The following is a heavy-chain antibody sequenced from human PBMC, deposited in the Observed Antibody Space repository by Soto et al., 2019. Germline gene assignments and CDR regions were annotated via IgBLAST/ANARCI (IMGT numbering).Heavy chain of an antibody. CDR2: IYYRGST. Sequence: QVQLQESGPGLVKPSQTLSLTCTVSGGSISSGGYYWSWIRQHPGKGLEWIGYIYYRGSTYYHPSLRSRVTISVDTSKNQFSRKLSSVTAADTAVYYCARVGGINWFDPWGQGTLVTVSS. V-gene: IGHV4-31*03. J-gene: IGHJ5*02. CDR1: GGSISSGGYY. D-gene: IGHD1-20*01. CDR3: ARVGGINWFDP.